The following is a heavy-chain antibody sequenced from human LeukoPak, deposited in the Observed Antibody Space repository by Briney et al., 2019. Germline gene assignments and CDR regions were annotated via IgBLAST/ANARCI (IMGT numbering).Heavy chain of an antibody. CDR2: INAGNGNT. CDR3: ARDLKVSAIAVAGTLAY. Sequence: ASVKVSCKASGYTFTSYGISWVRQAPGQRLEWMGWINAGNGNTKYSQKFQGRVTTTRDTSASTAYMELSSLRSEDTAVYYCARDLKVSAIAVAGTLAYWGQGTLVTVSS. V-gene: IGHV1-3*01. D-gene: IGHD6-19*01. CDR1: GYTFTSYG. J-gene: IGHJ4*02.